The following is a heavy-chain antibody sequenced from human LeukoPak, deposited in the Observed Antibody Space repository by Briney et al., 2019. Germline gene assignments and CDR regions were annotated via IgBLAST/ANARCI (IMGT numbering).Heavy chain of an antibody. CDR3: ARALYYYDSSGNYGPLDY. CDR2: INPNSGGT. V-gene: IGHV1-2*02. D-gene: IGHD3-22*01. CDR1: GYTFTGYY. J-gene: IGHJ4*02. Sequence: ASVKVSCKASGYTFTGYYMHWVRQAPGQGLEGMGWINPNSGGTNYAQKFQGRVTMTRDTSISTAYMELSRLRSDDTAVYSCARALYYYDSSGNYGPLDYWGQGTLVTVSS.